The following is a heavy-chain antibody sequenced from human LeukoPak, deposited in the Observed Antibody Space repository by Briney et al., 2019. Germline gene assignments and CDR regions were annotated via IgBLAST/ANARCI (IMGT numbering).Heavy chain of an antibody. D-gene: IGHD2-15*01. CDR3: ARGYCSGGDCYGTPDF. CDR2: INEDGRDK. Sequence: GGSLRLSCAASGFTFSSHWMNWVRQAPGKGLEWVANINEDGRDKYYVDSVKGRFTISRDNAKNSLYLQMNSLRAEDTAVYYCARGYCSGGDCYGTPDFWGQGTLVTVSS. CDR1: GFTFSSHW. J-gene: IGHJ4*02. V-gene: IGHV3-7*01.